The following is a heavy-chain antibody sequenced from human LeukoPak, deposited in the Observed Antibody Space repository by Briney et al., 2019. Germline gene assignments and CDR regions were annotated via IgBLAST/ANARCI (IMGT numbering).Heavy chain of an antibody. V-gene: IGHV1-8*01. CDR1: GYTFTNYD. Sequence: ASVKVSCKASGYTFTNYDINWVRRATGQALGWTGLMNPSSGNTGYAQKFQGRVTMTWSTSISTAYMELSSLRSEDTAMYYCTRAWSGGSDVFDIWGQGTMVTVSS. J-gene: IGHJ3*02. D-gene: IGHD3-3*01. CDR2: MNPSSGNT. CDR3: TRAWSGGSDVFDI.